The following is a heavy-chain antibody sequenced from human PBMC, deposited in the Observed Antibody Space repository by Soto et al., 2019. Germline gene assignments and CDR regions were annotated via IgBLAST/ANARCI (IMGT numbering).Heavy chain of an antibody. V-gene: IGHV1-8*01. CDR3: ARTRYGDHVDD. CDR2: MKPNSGNT. Sequence: QVPLVQSGAEVKQPGASVKVSCKASGYTFTSYDINWVRQATGQGLEWMGWMKPNSGNTGNAQKFQGRATMTRNTAISPAYMELSSLRAEDTAVYYCARTRYGDHVDDWGQGTLVTVST. D-gene: IGHD4-17*01. CDR1: GYTFTSYD. J-gene: IGHJ4*02.